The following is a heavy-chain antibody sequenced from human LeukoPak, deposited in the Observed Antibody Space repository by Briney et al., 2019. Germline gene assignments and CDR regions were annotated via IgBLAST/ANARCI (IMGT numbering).Heavy chain of an antibody. Sequence: ASVKVSCKASGYTFTDYPIGWVRQAPGQGLEWMGWISAYNGYTNYEQSLQGRVSTTTDTSARTAYMELRSLRTDDTAMYYCTRVGGSYDGLIDYWGQGTLVTVSS. CDR3: TRVGGSYDGLIDY. D-gene: IGHD1-26*01. CDR1: GYTFTDYP. CDR2: ISAYNGYT. J-gene: IGHJ4*02. V-gene: IGHV1-18*01.